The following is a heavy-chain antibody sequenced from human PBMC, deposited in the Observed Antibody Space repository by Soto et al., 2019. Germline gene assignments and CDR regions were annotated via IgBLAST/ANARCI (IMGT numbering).Heavy chain of an antibody. CDR1: GYTFTGYY. J-gene: IGHJ6*02. CDR2: IDPNSGGT. D-gene: IGHD3-22*01. V-gene: IGHV1-2*04. Sequence: ASVKVSCKASGYTFTGYYMHWVRQAPGQGLEWMGWIDPNSGGTNYAQKFKGWVTMTRDTSISTAYMELSRLRSDDTAVYYFARDIEPRITMIVVVPAGMDVWGQGTTVTVSS. CDR3: ARDIEPRITMIVVVPAGMDV.